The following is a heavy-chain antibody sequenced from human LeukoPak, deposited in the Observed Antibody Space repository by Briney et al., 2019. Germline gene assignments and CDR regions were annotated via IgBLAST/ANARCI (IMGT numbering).Heavy chain of an antibody. CDR2: ISSSSSYI. Sequence: GGSLSLSCAVSGFPFSSYSMLWVRQAPGEGLEWVSSISSSSSYIYYADSVKGRFTISRDNAKNSLYLQMNSLRAEDTAVYYCARVRGYSYGPLSYWGQGTLVTVSS. CDR3: ARVRGYSYGPLSY. D-gene: IGHD5-18*01. J-gene: IGHJ4*02. CDR1: GFPFSSYS. V-gene: IGHV3-21*01.